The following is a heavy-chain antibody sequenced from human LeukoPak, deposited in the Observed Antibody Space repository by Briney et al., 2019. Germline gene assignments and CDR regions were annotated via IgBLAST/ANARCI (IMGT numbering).Heavy chain of an antibody. Sequence: GGSLRLSCAASGFTFNNYGMHWVRQAPGKGLEWVAFIRYDGSNKYYADSVKGRFTISRDNSKNTLYLQMNSLRAGDTAVYYCARGSSSWYYFDYWGQGTLVTVSS. CDR3: ARGSSSWYYFDY. CDR1: GFTFNNYG. CDR2: IRYDGSNK. D-gene: IGHD6-13*01. V-gene: IGHV3-30*02. J-gene: IGHJ4*02.